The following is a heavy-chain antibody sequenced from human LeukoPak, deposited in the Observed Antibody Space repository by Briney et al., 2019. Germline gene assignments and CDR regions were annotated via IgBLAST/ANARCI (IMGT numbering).Heavy chain of an antibody. V-gene: IGHV4-59*02. CDR2: IYYSGST. Sequence: SETLSLTCTVSGGSVNNYFWSWIRQPPGKGLEWIGYIYYSGSTNYNPSLKSRVTISVDTSKNQFSLKLSSVTAADTAVYYCARERVGYYDRNFDYWGQGTLVTVSS. CDR1: GGSVNNYF. J-gene: IGHJ4*02. D-gene: IGHD3-22*01. CDR3: ARERVGYYDRNFDY.